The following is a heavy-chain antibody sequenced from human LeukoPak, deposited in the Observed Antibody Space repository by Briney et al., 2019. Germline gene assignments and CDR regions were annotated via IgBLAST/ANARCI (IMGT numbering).Heavy chain of an antibody. J-gene: IGHJ4*02. V-gene: IGHV4-59*01. CDR1: VGSITSSY. CDR3: VRAKGDY. CDR2: TYYNGRA. Sequence: PSETLSLTCTVSVGSITSSYWTWIRQPPGKGLEWIAYTYYNGRANYNPSLKSRVTISVDTSKNQFSLKLSSVTAADTAVYYCVRAKGDYWGPGTLVTVSS.